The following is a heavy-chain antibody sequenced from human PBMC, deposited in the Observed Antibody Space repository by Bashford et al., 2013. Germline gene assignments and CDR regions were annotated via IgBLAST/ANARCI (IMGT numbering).Heavy chain of an antibody. D-gene: IGHD2-21*02. J-gene: IGHJ3*02. V-gene: IGHV1-69*10. CDR3: ARVSGDSRGNPFDI. CDR1: GGTFRNNA. CDR2: IIPVLDIS. Sequence: VASVKVSCKASGGTFRNNAVSWVRQAPGQGLEWMGGIIPVLDISNYAQNFQGRVTITADKSSSTAYLELSSLRSDDTAVYYCARVSGDSRGNPFDIWGQGTMVTVSS.